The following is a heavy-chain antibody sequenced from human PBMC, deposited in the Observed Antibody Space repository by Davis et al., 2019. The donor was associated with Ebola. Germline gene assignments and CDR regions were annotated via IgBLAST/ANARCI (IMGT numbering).Heavy chain of an antibody. D-gene: IGHD2-15*01. Sequence: GESLKISCAASGFTLSSYAMSWVRQAPGKGLEWVSIITSSGLGTYYPDSVKGRFTISRDNSKNTLFLQMNSLRADDTAVYYCAKKMGSGYYYAMDVWGQGTTVTVSS. CDR3: AKKMGSGYYYAMDV. CDR1: GFTLSSYA. V-gene: IGHV3-23*01. CDR2: ITSSGLGT. J-gene: IGHJ6*02.